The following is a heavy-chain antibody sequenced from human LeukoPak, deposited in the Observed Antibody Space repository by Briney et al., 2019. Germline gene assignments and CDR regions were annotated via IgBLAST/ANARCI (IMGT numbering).Heavy chain of an antibody. CDR1: GFTFSSYG. J-gene: IGHJ4*02. V-gene: IGHV3-30*18. CDR3: AKVSPHYSSIDY. CDR2: ISYDGSNK. Sequence: GGPLRLSCAASGFTFSSYGMHWVRQAPGKGLEWVAVISYDGSNKYYADSVKGRFTISRDNSKNTLYLQMNSLRAEDTAVYYCAKVSPHYSSIDYWGQGTLVTVSS. D-gene: IGHD6-13*01.